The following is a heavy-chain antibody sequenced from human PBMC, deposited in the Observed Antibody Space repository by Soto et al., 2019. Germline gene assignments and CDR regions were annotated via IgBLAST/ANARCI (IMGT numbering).Heavy chain of an antibody. J-gene: IGHJ4*02. Sequence: QVQLVQSGAEVKKPGASVKVSCKASGYTFTSYGISWVRQAPGQGLEWMGGIIPIFGTANYAQKFQGRVTITADESTSTAYMELSSLRSEDTAVYYCARVGIMEVVTAPLDYWGQGTLVTVSS. CDR2: IIPIFGTA. V-gene: IGHV1-69*13. D-gene: IGHD2-21*02. CDR3: ARVGIMEVVTAPLDY. CDR1: GYTFTSYG.